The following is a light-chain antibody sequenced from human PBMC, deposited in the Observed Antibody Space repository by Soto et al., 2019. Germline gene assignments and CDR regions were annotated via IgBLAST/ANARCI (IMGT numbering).Light chain of an antibody. CDR2: DAS. CDR1: QSVSSY. J-gene: IGKJ3*01. V-gene: IGKV3-11*01. CDR3: QQRSTWRGFT. Sequence: EIVLTQSPATLSLSPGERATLSCRASQSVSSYLAWYQQKPGQAPRLLIYDASNRATGIPARFSGSGSGTDFTLTISSLEPEDFVVYYCQQRSTWRGFTFGPGTKVDIK.